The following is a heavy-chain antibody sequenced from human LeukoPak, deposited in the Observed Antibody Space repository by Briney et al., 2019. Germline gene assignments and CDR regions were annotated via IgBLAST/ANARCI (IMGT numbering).Heavy chain of an antibody. CDR3: ARVQGYSGYFYGMDV. J-gene: IGHJ6*02. CDR2: ITSSSRYM. V-gene: IGHV3-21*01. Sequence: PGGSLRLSCAASGFTFRSYNMNWARQAPGKGLEWVSSITSSSRYMSYADSVKGRFTISRDNAKNSLYLQMNSLTAEDTAVYYCARVQGYSGYFYGMDVWGQGTTVTVSS. D-gene: IGHD5-12*01. CDR1: GFTFRSYN.